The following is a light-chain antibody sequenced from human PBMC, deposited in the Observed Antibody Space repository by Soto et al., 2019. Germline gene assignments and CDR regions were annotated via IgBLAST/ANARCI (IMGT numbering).Light chain of an antibody. CDR2: EVT. V-gene: IGLV2-14*01. J-gene: IGLJ1*01. CDR3: SSHTSGSTRV. Sequence: QSVLTQPASVSGSPGQSIAISCTGTSSDVGGYDYVSWYQQQPDKAPKLMIYEVTQRPSGVSNRFSGSKSGNTASLTISGLQAEDEADYYCSSHTSGSTRVFGTGTKLTAL. CDR1: SSDVGGYDY.